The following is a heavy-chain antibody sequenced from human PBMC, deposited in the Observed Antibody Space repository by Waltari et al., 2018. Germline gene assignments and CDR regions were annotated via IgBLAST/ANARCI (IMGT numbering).Heavy chain of an antibody. CDR2: IKQDGSEK. CDR1: GPSFSNSW. V-gene: IGHV3-7*01. D-gene: IGHD6-13*01. CDR3: TRGGRDSSWYWRD. J-gene: IGHJ4*02. Sequence: EVQLVESGGGLAEPGGSLRLSCAASGPSFSNSWMTWVRQASGKGPEWVANIKQDGSEKYYMDSVKGRFTISRDNAKNSLYLQMNNLRVEDTAVYYCTRGGRDSSWYWRDWGQGTLVTVSS.